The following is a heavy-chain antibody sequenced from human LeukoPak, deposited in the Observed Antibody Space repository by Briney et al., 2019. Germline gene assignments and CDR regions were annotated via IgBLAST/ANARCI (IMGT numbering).Heavy chain of an antibody. V-gene: IGHV1-46*01. CDR3: ARSFGSWSQFDY. D-gene: IGHD6-13*01. Sequence: EASVTVSCTASGYTFTTYHLHWVRQPPGQGLEWMGMIDPSTGTTAYSQKSQGRVAMTRVTTTSTVYVELNSLRSGDMPIYYCARSFGSWSQFDYWGQGSLVTVSS. J-gene: IGHJ4*02. CDR2: IDPSTGTT. CDR1: GYTFTTYH.